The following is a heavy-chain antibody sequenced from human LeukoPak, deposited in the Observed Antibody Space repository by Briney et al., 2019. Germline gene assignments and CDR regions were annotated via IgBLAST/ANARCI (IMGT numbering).Heavy chain of an antibody. CDR1: GFTFSSYG. J-gene: IGHJ4*02. D-gene: IGHD5-18*01. CDR2: ISYDGSNK. CDR3: ANTAMV. Sequence: GGSLRLSCAASGFTFSSYGMHWVRQAPGKGLEWVAVISYDGSNKYYADSVKGRFTISRDNSKNTLYLQMNSLRAEDTPVYYCANTAMVWGQGTLVTVSS. V-gene: IGHV3-30*18.